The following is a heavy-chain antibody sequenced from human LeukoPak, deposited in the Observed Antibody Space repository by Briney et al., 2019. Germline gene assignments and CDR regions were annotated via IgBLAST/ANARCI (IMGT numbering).Heavy chain of an antibody. CDR1: GFTFSSYA. CDR2: ISGSGGST. Sequence: PGGSLRLSCAASGFTFSSYAMSWVRQAPGKGLEWVSVISGSGGSTYYADSVKGRFTISRDNSKNTLYLQMNSLRAEDTAVYYCAKVHCSGGSCYRGYYYYGMDVWGQGTTVTVSS. D-gene: IGHD2-15*01. CDR3: AKVHCSGGSCYRGYYYYGMDV. J-gene: IGHJ6*02. V-gene: IGHV3-23*01.